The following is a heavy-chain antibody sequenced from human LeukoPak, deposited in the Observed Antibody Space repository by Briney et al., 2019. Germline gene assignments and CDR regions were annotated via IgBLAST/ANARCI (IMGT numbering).Heavy chain of an antibody. CDR3: AKGRGRELLVEFDY. Sequence: PGGSLRLSCAASGFTFSSYGMHWVRQAPGKGLERGAVISYDGSNKYYADSAKGRFTLSRDNSKNTLYLQMNSLRAEDTAVYYCAKGRGRELLVEFDYWGQGTLVTVSS. J-gene: IGHJ4*02. V-gene: IGHV3-30*18. CDR2: ISYDGSNK. CDR1: GFTFSSYG. D-gene: IGHD3-10*01.